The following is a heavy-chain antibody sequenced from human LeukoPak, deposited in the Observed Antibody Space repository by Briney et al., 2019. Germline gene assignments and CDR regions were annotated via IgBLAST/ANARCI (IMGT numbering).Heavy chain of an antibody. CDR2: ISSSSSYI. CDR3: ARAYGKGVHSGSPTDI. CDR1: GFTFSSYS. Sequence: GGSLRLSCAASGFTFSSYSMNWVRQAPGKGLEWVSSISSSSSYIYYADSVKGRFTISRDNAKNSLYLQMNSLRAEDTAVYYCARAYGKGVHSGSPTDIWGQGTMVTVSS. J-gene: IGHJ3*02. D-gene: IGHD1-26*01. V-gene: IGHV3-21*01.